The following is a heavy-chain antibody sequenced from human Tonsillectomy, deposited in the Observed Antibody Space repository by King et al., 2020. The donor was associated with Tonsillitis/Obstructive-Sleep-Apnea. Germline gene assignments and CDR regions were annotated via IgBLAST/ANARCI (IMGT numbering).Heavy chain of an antibody. CDR1: GGSFSGYY. CDR2: INQSGSA. Sequence: VQLQQWGAGLLKPSEALSLTCAVYGGSFSGYYWSWIRQPPGKGLEWIGEINQSGSANYNPSLKSPVTITVDTSKSQFSLKLTSLTAADTAVYYCARGPRGGIVLLTARDAFDIWGQGTMVSVSS. J-gene: IGHJ3*02. CDR3: ARGPRGGIVLLTARDAFDI. D-gene: IGHD2-21*02. V-gene: IGHV4-34*01.